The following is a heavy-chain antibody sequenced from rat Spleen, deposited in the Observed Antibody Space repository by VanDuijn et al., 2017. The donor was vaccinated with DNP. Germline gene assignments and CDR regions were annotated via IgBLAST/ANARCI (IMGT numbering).Heavy chain of an antibody. V-gene: IGHV5-20*01. CDR1: GFTFRNYD. D-gene: IGHD4-1*01. CDR2: ISYDGGST. CDR3: TTEGDISSYWYFDF. J-gene: IGHJ1*01. Sequence: EVQLVESGGGLVQPGGSLKLSCAASGFTFRNYDMAWVRQAPTKGLEWVASISYDGGSTYYRDSVKGRFTISRDNAKSSLYLQMDSLRSEDTATYYCTTEGDISSYWYFDFWGPGTMVTVSS.